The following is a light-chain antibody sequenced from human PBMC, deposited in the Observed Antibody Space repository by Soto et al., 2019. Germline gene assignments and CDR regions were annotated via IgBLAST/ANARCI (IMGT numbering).Light chain of an antibody. CDR1: QSISSW. CDR2: DAS. J-gene: IGKJ3*01. Sequence: DIPMTQSPSTLSASVGDRVTITCRASQSISSWLAWYQQKPGKAPKLLIYDASSLESGVPSRFSGSGSGTEFTLTISSLHTDDFATYYCQQYNSYLFTFGPGTKVDIK. CDR3: QQYNSYLFT. V-gene: IGKV1-5*01.